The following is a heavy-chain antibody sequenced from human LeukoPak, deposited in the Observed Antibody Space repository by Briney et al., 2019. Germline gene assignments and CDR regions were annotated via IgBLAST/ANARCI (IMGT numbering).Heavy chain of an antibody. CDR2: IYYSGST. CDR1: GGSISSSSYY. J-gene: IGHJ4*02. Sequence: SETLSLTCTVSGGSISSSSYYWGCIRQPPGKGLEWIGSIYYSGSTYYNPSLKSRVTKSVDTSKNQFSLKLSSVTAADTAVYYCARKNYDILTGYSTTIDYWGQGTLVTVSS. CDR3: ARKNYDILTGYSTTIDY. V-gene: IGHV4-39*01. D-gene: IGHD3-9*01.